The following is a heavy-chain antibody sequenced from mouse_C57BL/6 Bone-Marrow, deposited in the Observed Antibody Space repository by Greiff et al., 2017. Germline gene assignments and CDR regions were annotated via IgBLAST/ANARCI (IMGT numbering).Heavy chain of an antibody. V-gene: IGHV1-69*01. CDR2: IDPSDSYT. Sequence: QVHVKQPGAELVMPGASVKLSCKASGYTFTSYWMHWVKQRPGQGLEWIGEIDPSDSYTNYNQKFKGKSTLTVDKSSSTAYMQLSSLTSEDSAVYYCAREGTITTVVAPFDYWGQGTTLTVSS. CDR3: AREGTITTVVAPFDY. J-gene: IGHJ2*01. D-gene: IGHD1-1*01. CDR1: GYTFTSYW.